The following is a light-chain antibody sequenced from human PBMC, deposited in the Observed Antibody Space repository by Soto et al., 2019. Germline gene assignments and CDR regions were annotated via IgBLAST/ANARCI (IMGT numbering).Light chain of an antibody. CDR2: SAS. CDR3: QQYASSLT. J-gene: IGKJ3*01. Sequence: EIVLTQSPGTLSLSPGERATLSCRASQSLDSFYLAWYQQKPGQPPRLLIYSASNRAAVIPDMFSGSESGTDFTLTISRVEPEDFAVYYCQQYASSLTFGPGTRVEIK. V-gene: IGKV3-20*01. CDR1: QSLDSFY.